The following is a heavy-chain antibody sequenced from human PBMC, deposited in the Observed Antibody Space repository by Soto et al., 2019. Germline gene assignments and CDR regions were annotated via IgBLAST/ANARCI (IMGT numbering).Heavy chain of an antibody. CDR3: TWQLDS. Sequence: EVQLVESGGGLVKPGGSLRLSCAASGFTFKDAWMSWVRQAPGKGLEWVGHIKSTDTGGTTDYAAPVKGRFTISKDGPEHTRYLQMNCPKTVDTAMYFCTWQLDSWGQGTSVIVSS. V-gene: IGHV3-15*01. D-gene: IGHD6-13*01. CDR1: GFTFKDAW. J-gene: IGHJ6*02. CDR2: IKSTDTGGTT.